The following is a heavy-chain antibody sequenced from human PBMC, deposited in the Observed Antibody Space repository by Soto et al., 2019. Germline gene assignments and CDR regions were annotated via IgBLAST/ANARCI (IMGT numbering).Heavy chain of an antibody. V-gene: IGHV3-30-3*01. CDR2: ISYDGSNK. CDR1: GFTFSSYA. J-gene: IGHJ6*02. CDR3: ARDRLRYNWNDFPYYYYGMDV. D-gene: IGHD1-1*01. Sequence: QVQLVESGGGVVQPGRSLRLSCAASGFTFSSYAIHWVRQAPGKGLEWVAVISYDGSNKYYADSVKGRFTISRDNSKNPLYLQMNSLRAEDTAVYYCARDRLRYNWNDFPYYYYGMDVWGQGTTVTVSS.